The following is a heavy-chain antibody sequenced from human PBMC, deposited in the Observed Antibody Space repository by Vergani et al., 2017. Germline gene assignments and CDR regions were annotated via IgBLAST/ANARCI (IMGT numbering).Heavy chain of an antibody. V-gene: IGHV4-59*08. D-gene: IGHD6-13*01. CDR2: IYYSGST. CDR1: GGSISSYY. CDR3: ARHGLAAADY. Sequence: QVQLQESGPGLVKPSETLSLTCTVSGGSISSYYWSWIRQPPGKGLEWIGYIYYSGSTNYNTSLKSRVTISVDTSKNQFSLKLSCVTAADTAVYYCARHGLAAADYWGQGTLVTVSS. J-gene: IGHJ4*02.